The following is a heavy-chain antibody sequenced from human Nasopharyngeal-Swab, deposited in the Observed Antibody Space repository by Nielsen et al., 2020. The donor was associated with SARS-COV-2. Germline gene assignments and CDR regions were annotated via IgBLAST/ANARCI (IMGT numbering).Heavy chain of an antibody. CDR1: GYTFTGNY. V-gene: IGHV1-2*06. J-gene: IGHJ4*02. CDR2: INANNGGT. CDR3: ARIDTVTTETGY. D-gene: IGHD4-17*01. Sequence: ASVKVSCKASGYTFTGNYLHWVRQAPGQGLEWMGRINANNGGTYYAQKFQGRVTMTRDTSISTAYMELSRLRSDDTAVYYCARIDTVTTETGYWGQGTLVTVSS.